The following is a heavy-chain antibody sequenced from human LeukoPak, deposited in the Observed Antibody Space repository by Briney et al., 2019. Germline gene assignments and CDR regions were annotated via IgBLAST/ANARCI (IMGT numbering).Heavy chain of an antibody. J-gene: IGHJ6*03. CDR1: GYTFTGYY. CDR3: ARGAATGTLWYYYYYMDV. CDR2: INPSGGST. V-gene: IGHV1-46*01. D-gene: IGHD6-13*01. Sequence: GASVKVSCKASGYTFTGYYMHWVRQAPGQGLEWMGIINPSGGSTSYAQKFQGRVTMTRDMPTSTAYMELSSLRSDDTAVYYCARGAATGTLWYYYYYMDVWGKGTTVTVSS.